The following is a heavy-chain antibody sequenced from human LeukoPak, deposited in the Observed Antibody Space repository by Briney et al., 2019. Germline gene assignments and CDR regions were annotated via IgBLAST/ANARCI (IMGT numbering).Heavy chain of an antibody. CDR2: INPSGGST. CDR1: GYTFTSYY. J-gene: IGHJ4*02. Sequence: ASVKVSCKASGYTFTSYYMHWVRQAPGQGLEWMGIINPSGGSTSYAQKFQGRVTMTRDTSTSTVYTELSSLRSEDTAVYYCARVYFRDTYDYWGQGTLVTVSS. D-gene: IGHD5-18*01. CDR3: ARVYFRDTYDY. V-gene: IGHV1-46*01.